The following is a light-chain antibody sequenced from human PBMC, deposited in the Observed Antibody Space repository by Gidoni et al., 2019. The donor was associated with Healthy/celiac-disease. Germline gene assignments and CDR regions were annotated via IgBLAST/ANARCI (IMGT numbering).Light chain of an antibody. J-gene: IGKJ2*01. V-gene: IGKV1-5*03. CDR2: KAS. CDR3: QPYNSFPYT. Sequence: DIQMTQSPSTLSASVGDRVTITCRASQSISNWLAWYQQKPGKAPKLLIYKASSLESGVPSRFSGGGSGTEFTLTISSLQPDDFATYYCQPYNSFPYTFXXXTKLEIK. CDR1: QSISNW.